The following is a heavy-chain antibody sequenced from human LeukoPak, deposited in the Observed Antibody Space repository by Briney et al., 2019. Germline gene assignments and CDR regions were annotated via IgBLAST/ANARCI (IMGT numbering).Heavy chain of an antibody. Sequence: GGSLRPSCAASGFTFSSYWMSWVRQAPGKGLEWVANIKQDGSEKYYVDSVKGRFTISRDNAKNSLYLQMNSLRAEDTAVYYCARGDGYNSFDYWGQGTLVTVSS. D-gene: IGHD5-24*01. CDR2: IKQDGSEK. J-gene: IGHJ4*02. CDR3: ARGDGYNSFDY. V-gene: IGHV3-7*01. CDR1: GFTFSSYW.